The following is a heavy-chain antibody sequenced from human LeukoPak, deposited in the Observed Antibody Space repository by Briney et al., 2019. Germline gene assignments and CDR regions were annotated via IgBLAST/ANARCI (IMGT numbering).Heavy chain of an antibody. Sequence: GGSLRLSCAASGFTFSGSAMHWVRQASGKGLEWVGRMRSKANTYATAYAASVKGRFTISRDDSKNTAYLQMNSLRVEDTAVYYCASDGSSGWSLGDYWGQGTLVTVSS. CDR3: ASDGSSGWSLGDY. D-gene: IGHD6-19*01. J-gene: IGHJ4*02. CDR2: MRSKANTYAT. CDR1: GFTFSGSA. V-gene: IGHV3-73*01.